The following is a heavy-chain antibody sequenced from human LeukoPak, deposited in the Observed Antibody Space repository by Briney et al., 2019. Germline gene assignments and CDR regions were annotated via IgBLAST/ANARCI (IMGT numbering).Heavy chain of an antibody. J-gene: IGHJ3*02. CDR2: IYYSGST. Sequence: PSETLSLTCTVSGGSISSYYWSWIRQPPGKGLEWIGYIYYSGSTNYNPSLKSRVTISVDTSKNQFSLKLSSVTAADTAVYYCARVVSSLTSAYYDFWSGYSSEADAFDIWGQGTMVTVSS. CDR1: GGSISSYY. D-gene: IGHD3-3*01. CDR3: ARVVSSLTSAYYDFWSGYSSEADAFDI. V-gene: IGHV4-59*12.